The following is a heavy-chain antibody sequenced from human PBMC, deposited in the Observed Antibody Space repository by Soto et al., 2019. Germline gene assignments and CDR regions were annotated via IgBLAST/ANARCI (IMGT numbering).Heavy chain of an antibody. V-gene: IGHV3-66*01. CDR3: ATDRSDILPGPIDY. CDR2: IYSDGTT. D-gene: IGHD3-9*01. Sequence: EVQLVESGGGWVQPGGSLRLSCAASGFSVSSNYMTWVRQAPGKGLEWVSVIYSDGTTYYTESVKGYFTLSRDNSKNSVYLQMNNLRAEDTAVYYCATDRSDILPGPIDYWGQGTLVTVSS. CDR1: GFSVSSNY. J-gene: IGHJ4*02.